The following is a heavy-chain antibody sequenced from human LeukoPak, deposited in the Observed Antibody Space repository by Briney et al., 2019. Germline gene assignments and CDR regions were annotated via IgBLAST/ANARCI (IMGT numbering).Heavy chain of an antibody. D-gene: IGHD6-13*01. Sequence: SETLSLTCTVSGGSISSSSYYWGWIRQPPGKGLEWIGSSYYSGSTYYNPSLKSRVTISVDTSKNQFSLKLSSVTAADTAVYYRATGIAAAGNYFDYWGQGTLVTVSS. CDR2: SYYSGST. CDR1: GGSISSSSYY. V-gene: IGHV4-39*01. CDR3: ATGIAAAGNYFDY. J-gene: IGHJ4*02.